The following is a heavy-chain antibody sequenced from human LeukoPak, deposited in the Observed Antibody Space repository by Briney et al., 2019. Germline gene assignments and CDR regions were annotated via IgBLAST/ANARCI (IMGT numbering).Heavy chain of an antibody. V-gene: IGHV1-18*01. CDR2: ISAYNGNT. Sequence: GASVKVSCKASGYTFTSYGISWVRQAPGQGLEWMGWISAYNGNTNYAQKLQGRVTMTTDTSTSTAYMELRSLRSDDTAVYYCARARKYQLLWEGARRPYYFDYWGQGTLVTVPS. CDR1: GYTFTSYG. J-gene: IGHJ4*02. CDR3: ARARKYQLLWEGARRPYYFDY. D-gene: IGHD2-2*01.